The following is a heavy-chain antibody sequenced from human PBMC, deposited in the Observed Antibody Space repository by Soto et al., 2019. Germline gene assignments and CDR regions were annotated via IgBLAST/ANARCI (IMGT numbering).Heavy chain of an antibody. V-gene: IGHV3-33*01. CDR2: IWYDGSNK. J-gene: IGHJ6*02. D-gene: IGHD2-2*01. CDR1: GFTFSSYG. CDR3: ASSYCSSTSCYTRYYYYGMDV. Sequence: QVQLVESGGGVVQPGRSLRLSCAASGFTFSSYGMHWVRQAPGKGLEWVAVIWYDGSNKYYADSVKGRFTISRDNSKNTLYLQMNSLRAEVTAVYYCASSYCSSTSCYTRYYYYGMDVWGQGTTVTVSS.